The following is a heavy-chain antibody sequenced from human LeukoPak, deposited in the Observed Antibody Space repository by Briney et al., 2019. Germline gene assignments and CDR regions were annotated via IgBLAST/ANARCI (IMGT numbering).Heavy chain of an antibody. V-gene: IGHV3-23*01. CDR1: GFTLSNYG. D-gene: IGHD6-19*01. CDR3: AKIPSAVPGRRFDY. J-gene: IGHJ4*02. Sequence: GGSLRLSCAASGFTLSNYGMTWVRQAPGKGLEWVSTITSGGGARHYADSVKGRFTISRDNSKNTLYLQMNGLRAEDTAVYYCAKIPSAVPGRRFDYWGQGTLVTVSS. CDR2: ITSGGGAR.